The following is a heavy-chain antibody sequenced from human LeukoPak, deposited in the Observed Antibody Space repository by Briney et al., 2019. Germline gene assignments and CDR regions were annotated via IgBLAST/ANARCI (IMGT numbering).Heavy chain of an antibody. V-gene: IGHV3-53*01. CDR2: IYSGGAI. J-gene: IGHJ4*02. CDR1: GFAVGSNH. Sequence: GGSLRLSCVASGFAVGSNHMSWVRQAPGKGLEWVSLIYSGGAIRYADSVKGRFTISRDSSKNTSFLQMNDLTVEDTARYYCARRPGNWGQGILVTVSS. D-gene: IGHD1-14*01. CDR3: ARRPGN.